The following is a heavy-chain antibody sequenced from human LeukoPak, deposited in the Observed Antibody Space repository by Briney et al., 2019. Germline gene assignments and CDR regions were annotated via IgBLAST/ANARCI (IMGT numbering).Heavy chain of an antibody. CDR3: VRGGFYWFDP. CDR2: ISNRGDTI. V-gene: IGHV3-11*01. CDR1: GFTLIDNY. D-gene: IGHD1-26*01. Sequence: PGGSLRLSCAASGFTLIDNYTTWIRQAPGKGLEWVSSISNRGDTIYYADSVKGRFSISRDNAKNSLYLQMNDLRVDDTAVYYCVRGGFYWFDPWGQGTLVTVSS. J-gene: IGHJ5*02.